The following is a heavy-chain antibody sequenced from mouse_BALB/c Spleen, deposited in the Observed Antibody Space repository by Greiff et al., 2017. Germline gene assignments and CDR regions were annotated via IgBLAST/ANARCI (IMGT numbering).Heavy chain of an antibody. CDR2: IDPETGGT. CDR1: GYTFTDYE. CDR3: TEAYYGNYYAMDY. D-gene: IGHD2-10*01. V-gene: IGHV1-15*01. J-gene: IGHJ4*01. Sequence: VQLQQSGAELVRPGASVTLSCKASGYTFTDYEMHWVKQTPVHGLEWIGAIDPETGGTAYNQKFKGKATLTADKSSSTAYMELRSLTSEDSAVYYCTEAYYGNYYAMDYWGQGTSVTVSS.